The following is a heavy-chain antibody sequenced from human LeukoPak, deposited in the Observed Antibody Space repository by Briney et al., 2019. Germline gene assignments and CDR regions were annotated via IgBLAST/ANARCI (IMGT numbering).Heavy chain of an antibody. D-gene: IGHD3-10*01. CDR2: INSDGSRT. V-gene: IGHV3-74*01. Sequence: PGGSLRLSCAASGFTFSSYWMHWVRQAPGKGLVWVSRINSDGSRTSYADSVKGRFTISRDNAKNSLYLQMNSLRAEDTAVYYCARERHSYSGIEYWGQGTLVTVSS. CDR3: ARERHSYSGIEY. J-gene: IGHJ4*02. CDR1: GFTFSSYW.